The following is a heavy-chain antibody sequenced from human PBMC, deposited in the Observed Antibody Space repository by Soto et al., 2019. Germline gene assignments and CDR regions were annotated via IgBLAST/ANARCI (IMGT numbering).Heavy chain of an antibody. V-gene: IGHV3-21*01. CDR1: GFTFSGYT. D-gene: IGHD3-10*01. Sequence: GGSLRLSCAASGFTFSGYTMNWVRQAPGKGLEWISSISSGSSYIYYAGSVKGRFTISRDNARNSLFLEMRTLRADDAAVYYCARDILSGGAYPDSWGQGTKVTVSS. CDR3: ARDILSGGAYPDS. J-gene: IGHJ5*01. CDR2: ISSGSSYI.